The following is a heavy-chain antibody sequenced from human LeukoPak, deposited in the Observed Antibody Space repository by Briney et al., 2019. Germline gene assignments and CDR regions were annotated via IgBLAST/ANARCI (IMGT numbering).Heavy chain of an antibody. V-gene: IGHV3-7*01. J-gene: IGHJ4*02. CDR1: GFTFSSYW. CDR3: ARDPGGSGWYHFDY. D-gene: IGHD6-19*01. Sequence: GGSLRLSCAASGFTFSSYWMSWVRQAPGKGLEWVANIKQDGSEKYYVDSVKGRFTISRDNAKNSLYLQMNSLRAEDTAVYYRARDPGGSGWYHFDYWGQGTLVTVSS. CDR2: IKQDGSEK.